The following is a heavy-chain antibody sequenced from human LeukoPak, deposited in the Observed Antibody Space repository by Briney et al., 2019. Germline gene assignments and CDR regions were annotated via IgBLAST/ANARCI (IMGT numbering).Heavy chain of an antibody. CDR1: GFTFSSYN. V-gene: IGHV3-21*01. CDR2: ISSSSTYL. CDR3: ARDLDIVVVPASWFDP. Sequence: GGSLRLSCAASGFTFSSYNMNWVRQAPGXGLEWVSSISSSSTYLFYADSVKGRFTISRDNAKNSLYLQMSSLRAEDTAVYYCARDLDIVVVPASWFDPWGQGTLVTVSS. J-gene: IGHJ5*02. D-gene: IGHD2-2*03.